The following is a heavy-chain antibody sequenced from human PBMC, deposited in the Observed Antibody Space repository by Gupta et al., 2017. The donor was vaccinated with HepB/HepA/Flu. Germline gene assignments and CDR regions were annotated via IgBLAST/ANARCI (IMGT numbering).Heavy chain of an antibody. D-gene: IGHD3-3*01. Sequence: QVQLQQWGAGLLKPSETLSLTCAVYGGSFSGSYWSWIRQPPGKGLEWIGEINHSGSTNYNPSLKSRVTISVDTSKNQFSLKLSSVTAADTAVYYCARGSRRNYDFWSGYYTGDWFDPWGQGTLVTVSS. CDR1: GGSFSGSY. J-gene: IGHJ5*02. CDR3: ARGSRRNYDFWSGYYTGDWFDP. V-gene: IGHV4-34*01. CDR2: INHSGST.